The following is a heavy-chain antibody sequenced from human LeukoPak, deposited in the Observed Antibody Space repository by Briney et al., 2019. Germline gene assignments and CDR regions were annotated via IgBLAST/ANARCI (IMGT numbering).Heavy chain of an antibody. CDR3: ARGLYATVTSDY. CDR2: ISSSSSYI. V-gene: IGHV3-21*01. Sequence: PGGSLRLYCATSGFTFSSYSMNWVRQAPGKGLEWVSSISSSSSYIYYADSVKGRFTISRDNAKNSLYLQMNSLRAEDTAVYYCARGLYATVTSDYWGPGTLVTVSS. J-gene: IGHJ4*02. CDR1: GFTFSSYS. D-gene: IGHD4-17*01.